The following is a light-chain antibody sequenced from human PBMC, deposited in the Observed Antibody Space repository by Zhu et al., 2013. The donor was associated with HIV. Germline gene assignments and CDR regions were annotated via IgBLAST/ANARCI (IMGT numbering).Light chain of an antibody. CDR3: QHRSSWSLT. CDR1: QSVANS. Sequence: EIVLTQSPVTLSLSPGERATLSCRASQSVANSLAWYQQKPGQPPRLLISGASTRATGVPARFSGSGSGTDFTLTISGLEPEDFAVYYCQHRSSWSLTFGGGTKVEIK. V-gene: IGKV3-11*01. CDR2: GAS. J-gene: IGKJ4*01.